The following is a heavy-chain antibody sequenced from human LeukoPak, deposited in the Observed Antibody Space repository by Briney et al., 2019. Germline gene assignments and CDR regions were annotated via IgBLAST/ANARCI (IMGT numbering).Heavy chain of an antibody. Sequence: SETLSLTCTVSGYSITSGFYWGWIRQPPGKGLEWIGSIHHSGSTYYSPSLKSRVTISVDTSKNQFSLKLSSVTAADTAVYYCARSTGRYYYMDVWGKGTTVTISS. CDR3: ARSTGRYYYMDV. CDR1: GYSITSGFY. CDR2: IHHSGST. D-gene: IGHD1-14*01. J-gene: IGHJ6*03. V-gene: IGHV4-38-2*02.